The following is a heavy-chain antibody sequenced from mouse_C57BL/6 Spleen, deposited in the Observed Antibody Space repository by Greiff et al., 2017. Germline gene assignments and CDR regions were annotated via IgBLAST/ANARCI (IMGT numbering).Heavy chain of an antibody. D-gene: IGHD1-2*01. CDR3: ARVANWYFDV. V-gene: IGHV5-16*01. CDR1: GFTFSDYY. CDR2: INYDGSST. J-gene: IGHJ1*03. Sequence: EVKLVESEGGLVQPGRSMKLSCTASGFTFSDYYMAWVRQVPEKGLEWVANINYDGSSTYYLDSLKSRFIISRDNAKNILYLQMSSLKSEDTATYYCARVANWYFDVWGTGTTVTVSS.